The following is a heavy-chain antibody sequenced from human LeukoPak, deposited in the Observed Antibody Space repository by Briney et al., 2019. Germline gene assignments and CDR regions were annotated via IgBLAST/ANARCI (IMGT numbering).Heavy chain of an antibody. V-gene: IGHV1-69*06. CDR3: ARGGLRQQLVRGDHFDD. Sequence: ASVKVSCKASGGTFSSYAISWVRQAPGQGLEWMGGIIPIFGTANYAQKFQGRVTITADKSTSTAYMELSSLRSEDTAVYYCARGGLRQQLVRGDHFDDWGQGTLATVSS. D-gene: IGHD6-13*01. J-gene: IGHJ4*02. CDR1: GGTFSSYA. CDR2: IIPIFGTA.